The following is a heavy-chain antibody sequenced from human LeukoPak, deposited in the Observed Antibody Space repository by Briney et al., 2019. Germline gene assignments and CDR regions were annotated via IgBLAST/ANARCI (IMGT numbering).Heavy chain of an antibody. CDR1: GGSISSSSYY. CDR3: ARAGYSSGWYWRPFDY. V-gene: IGHV4-39*07. J-gene: IGHJ4*02. Sequence: PSETLSLTCTVSGGSISSSSYYWGWIRQPPGKGLEWIGSIYYSGSTYYNPSLKSRVTISVDTSKNQFSLKLSSVTAADTAVYYCARAGYSSGWYWRPFDYWGQGTLVTVSS. CDR2: IYYSGST. D-gene: IGHD6-19*01.